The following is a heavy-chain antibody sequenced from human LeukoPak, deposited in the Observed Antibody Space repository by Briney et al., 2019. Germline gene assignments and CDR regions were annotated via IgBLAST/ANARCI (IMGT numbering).Heavy chain of an antibody. V-gene: IGHV3-21*01. CDR2: ISSGGSGV. CDR1: GFTFSSYA. J-gene: IGHJ4*02. Sequence: PGGSLRLSCAASGFTFSSYAMSWVRQAPGKGLEWVSSISSGGSGVYYADSVKGRFTISRDNAKNSLYLQMNSLRAEDTAVYYCARDPGQLTYWGQGTLVTVSS. D-gene: IGHD6-6*01. CDR3: ARDPGQLTY.